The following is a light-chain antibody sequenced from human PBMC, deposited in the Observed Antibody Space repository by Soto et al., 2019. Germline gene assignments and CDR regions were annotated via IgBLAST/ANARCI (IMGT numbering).Light chain of an antibody. V-gene: IGKV3-15*01. J-gene: IGKJ1*01. CDR3: QQYNNWPPGT. CDR2: GAS. Sequence: EIVMTQSPATLSVSPGERATLSCRASQSVSSNLAWYQQKPGQAPRLLIYGASTRATGIPARFSGSGSGTEFTLTISRLQSEDFAVYYCQQYNNWPPGTF. CDR1: QSVSSN.